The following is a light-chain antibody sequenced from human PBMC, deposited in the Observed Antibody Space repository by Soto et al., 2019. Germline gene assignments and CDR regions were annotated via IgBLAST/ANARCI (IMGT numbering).Light chain of an antibody. Sequence: QSALTQPASVSGSPGQSITISCTGTSSDVGSYNLVSWYQQHPGKAPKLMISEVSKRPSGVSNRFSGSKSGNTASLTISGLQAEDEADYYCCSYAGSSTRYVFGTGTQLTVL. CDR1: SSDVGSYNL. J-gene: IGLJ1*01. CDR3: CSYAGSSTRYV. CDR2: EVS. V-gene: IGLV2-23*02.